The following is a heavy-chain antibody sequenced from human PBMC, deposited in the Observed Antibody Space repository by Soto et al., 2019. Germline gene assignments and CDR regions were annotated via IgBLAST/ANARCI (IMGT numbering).Heavy chain of an antibody. CDR3: TSGLRFLERFPGLSYYGMDV. D-gene: IGHD3-3*01. J-gene: IGHJ6*02. CDR1: GFTFSGSA. Sequence: QPGGSLRLSCAASGFTFSGSAMHWVRQASGKGLEWVGRIRSKANSYARAYAASVKGRFTISRDDSKNTAYLQMNSLKTEDTAVYYCTSGLRFLERFPGLSYYGMDVGGQGTTVPVSS. V-gene: IGHV3-73*01. CDR2: IRSKANSYAR.